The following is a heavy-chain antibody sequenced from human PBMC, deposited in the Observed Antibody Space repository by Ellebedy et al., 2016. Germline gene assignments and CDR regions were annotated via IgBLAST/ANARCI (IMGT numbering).Heavy chain of an antibody. Sequence: GGSLRLXXAASGFTFSSYSMNWVRQAPGKGLEWVSSISSSSSYIYYADSVKGRFTISRDNAKNSLYLQMNSLRAEDTAVYYCARSYCGGDCRDPFYYYYYYMDVWGKGTTVTVSS. J-gene: IGHJ6*03. V-gene: IGHV3-21*01. D-gene: IGHD2-21*01. CDR1: GFTFSSYS. CDR2: ISSSSSYI. CDR3: ARSYCGGDCRDPFYYYYYYMDV.